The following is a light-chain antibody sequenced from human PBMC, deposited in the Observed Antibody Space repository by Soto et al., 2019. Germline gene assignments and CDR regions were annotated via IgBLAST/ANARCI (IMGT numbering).Light chain of an antibody. CDR3: QQYGRSVG. Sequence: EIVLTQSPGTLSLSPGERATLSCRASQSVSSSYLAWYQQKPGQAPSLLIYEASTRAPGTPDRFSGSGSGTDFTLTVSRLEPEDFAVYYCQQYGRSVGFGQGTRWIS. CDR2: EAS. CDR1: QSVSSSY. J-gene: IGKJ1*01. V-gene: IGKV3-20*01.